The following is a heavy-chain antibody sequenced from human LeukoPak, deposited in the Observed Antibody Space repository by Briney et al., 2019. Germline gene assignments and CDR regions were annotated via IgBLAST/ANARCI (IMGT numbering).Heavy chain of an antibody. V-gene: IGHV3-48*01. J-gene: IGHJ4*02. CDR3: ARSRGAGPGAYFDY. CDR1: GFTFSTYS. Sequence: GGSLRLSCAASGFTFSTYSMNWVRQAPGKGLEWVSYISSGSSIIDYVDSVKGRFTISRDNAKNSLYLQMNSLRAEDTAVYYCARSRGAGPGAYFDYWGQGTLITVSS. D-gene: IGHD6-19*01. CDR2: ISSGSSII.